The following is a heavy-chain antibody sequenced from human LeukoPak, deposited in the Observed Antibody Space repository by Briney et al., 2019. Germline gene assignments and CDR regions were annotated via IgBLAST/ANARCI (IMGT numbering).Heavy chain of an antibody. Sequence: GGSLRLSCAASGFTFSSSWMHWVRQVPGEGLVWVSRISGDGTTTTYADSVKGRFAISRDNAKNTLYLQMNSLRAEDRAVYYCARGGSPFYWGQGSLVTVSS. CDR3: ARGGSPFY. CDR2: ISGDGTTT. J-gene: IGHJ4*02. V-gene: IGHV3-74*01. D-gene: IGHD3-10*01. CDR1: GFTFSSSW.